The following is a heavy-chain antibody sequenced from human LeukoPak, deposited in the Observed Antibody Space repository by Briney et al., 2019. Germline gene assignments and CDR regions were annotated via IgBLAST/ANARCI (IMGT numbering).Heavy chain of an antibody. CDR1: GGSIRSSGYY. D-gene: IGHD5-24*01. CDR2: IFYSGNT. CDR3: ARVMATIEGNCVDP. J-gene: IGHJ5*02. V-gene: IGHV4-39*01. Sequence: SETLSLTCTVSGGSIRSSGYYWGWIRPPPGKGLEWIGNIFYSGNTDYSQSLTSRVTMSVDTSKNQFSLNLLSVTAAYTAVYFCARVMATIEGNCVDPWGQGTLVTVSS.